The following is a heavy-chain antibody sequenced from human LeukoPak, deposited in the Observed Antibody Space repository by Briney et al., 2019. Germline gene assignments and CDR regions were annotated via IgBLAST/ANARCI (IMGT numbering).Heavy chain of an antibody. CDR3: ARGGYGVKIDY. V-gene: IGHV4-34*01. CDR2: INHSGST. D-gene: IGHD4-23*01. Sequence: SETLSLTCAVYGGSFSGYYRSWIRQPPGKGLEWIGEINHSGSTNYNPSLKSRVTISVDTSKNQFSLKLSSVTAADTAVYYCARGGYGVKIDYWGQGTLVTVSS. CDR1: GGSFSGYY. J-gene: IGHJ4*02.